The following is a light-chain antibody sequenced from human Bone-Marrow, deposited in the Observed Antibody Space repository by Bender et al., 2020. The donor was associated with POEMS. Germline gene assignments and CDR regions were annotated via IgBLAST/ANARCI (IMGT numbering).Light chain of an antibody. Sequence: QSALTQPASVSGSPGQSITISCTGTSSDVGGYNFVSWFQQHPGKAPQLMIYDVNIRPSGVPDRFSGSMSGNTASLTVSGLQPEDEAEYYCSSYAGSNNLVFGGGTKLTVL. V-gene: IGLV2-8*01. CDR3: SSYAGSNNLV. J-gene: IGLJ2*01. CDR2: DVN. CDR1: SSDVGGYNF.